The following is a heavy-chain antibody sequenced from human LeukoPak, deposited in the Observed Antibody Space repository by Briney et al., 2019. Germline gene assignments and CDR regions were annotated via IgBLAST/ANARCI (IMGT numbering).Heavy chain of an antibody. CDR2: ISYDGSNK. D-gene: IGHD1-26*01. Sequence: PGGSLRLSCAASGFTFSSYGMHWVRQAPGKGLEWVAVISYDGSNKYYADSVKGRFTISRDNSKNTLYLQMNSLRAEDTAVHYCAKDGNLVYWGQGTLVTVSS. CDR1: GFTFSSYG. V-gene: IGHV3-30*18. J-gene: IGHJ4*02. CDR3: AKDGNLVY.